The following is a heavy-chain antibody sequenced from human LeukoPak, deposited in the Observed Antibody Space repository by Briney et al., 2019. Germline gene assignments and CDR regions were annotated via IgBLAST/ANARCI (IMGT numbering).Heavy chain of an antibody. CDR1: GFTFSSYA. CDR3: PKSMSTVTTSPF. Sequence: GGSLRLSCAASGFTFSSYAMSWVRQAPGKGLEWVSTIGSTGSNTYYSDSVKGRFTISRDNSKNTLYLQINGLRADDTAVYYCPKSMSTVTTSPFWGQGTLVTVSS. CDR2: IGSTGSNT. D-gene: IGHD4-17*01. V-gene: IGHV3-23*01. J-gene: IGHJ4*02.